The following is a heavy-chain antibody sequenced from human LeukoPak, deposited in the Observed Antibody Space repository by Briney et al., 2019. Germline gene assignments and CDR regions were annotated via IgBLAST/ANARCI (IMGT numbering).Heavy chain of an antibody. J-gene: IGHJ4*02. CDR3: ATTYSYTSGGYDY. V-gene: IGHV4-39*01. D-gene: IGHD5-18*01. CDR1: GGSISSSRYH. Sequence: SETLSLTCIVSGGSISSSRYHWGWIRQPPGKGLEWIGSIYYSGTTFYNPSLKSRVTISVDTSKNQFSLKVSSVTAADTAVYYCATTYSYTSGGYDYWGQGTLVTVSS. CDR2: IYYSGTT.